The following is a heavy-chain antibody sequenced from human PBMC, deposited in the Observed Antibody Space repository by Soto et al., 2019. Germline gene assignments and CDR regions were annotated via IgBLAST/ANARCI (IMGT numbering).Heavy chain of an antibody. D-gene: IGHD4-17*01. CDR1: GFIFSTDA. CDR3: AHPRGYGVFDAVDI. J-gene: IGHJ3*02. V-gene: IGHV3-23*01. Sequence: PGGSLRLSCPASGFIFSTDAMNWVRHAPGKGLEWVSAISNSGDSAYYAESVRGRFTISRDNSINTLYLQMRSLRPEDTAVYYCAHPRGYGVFDAVDIWGQGTMVTVSS. CDR2: ISNSGDSA.